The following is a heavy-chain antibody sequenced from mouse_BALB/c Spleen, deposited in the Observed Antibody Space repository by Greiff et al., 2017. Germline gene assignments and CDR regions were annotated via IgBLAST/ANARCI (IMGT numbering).Heavy chain of an antibody. J-gene: IGHJ2*01. D-gene: IGHD1-1*01. CDR3: ASGGSSGYYFDY. CDR2: IDPENGNT. CDR1: GFNIKDYY. V-gene: IGHV14-1*02. Sequence: VQLQQSGAELVRPGALVKLSCKASGFNIKDYYMHWVKQRPEHGLEWIGWIDPENGNTIYDPKFQGKASITADTSSNTAYLQLSSLTSEDTAVYYCASGGSSGYYFDYWGQGTTLTVSS.